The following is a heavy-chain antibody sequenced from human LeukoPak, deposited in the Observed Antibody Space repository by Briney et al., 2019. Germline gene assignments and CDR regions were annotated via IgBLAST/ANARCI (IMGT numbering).Heavy chain of an antibody. CDR1: GYTLTELS. J-gene: IGHJ6*03. CDR3: ARGADWQLLEYYYYYMDV. CDR2: FDPEDGET. D-gene: IGHD4-23*01. V-gene: IGHV1-24*01. Sequence: ASVKVSCKVSGYTLTELSMHWVRQAPGKGLEWMGGFDPEDGETIYAQKFQGRVTMTEDTSTDTAYMELSSLRSEDTAAYYCARGADWQLLEYYYYYMDVWGKGTTVTVSS.